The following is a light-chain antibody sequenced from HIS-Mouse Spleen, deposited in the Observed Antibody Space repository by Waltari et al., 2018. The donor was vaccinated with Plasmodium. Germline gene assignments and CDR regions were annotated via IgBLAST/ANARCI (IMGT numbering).Light chain of an antibody. CDR1: QSVSSN. CDR2: GAS. J-gene: IGKJ3*01. V-gene: IGKV3-15*01. CDR3: QQYNNWSFT. Sequence: EIVMTQSPATLSVSPGERATLSCSASQSVSSNLAWYKQKPGQAPRLRIYGASTRATGIPARFSGSGSGTEFTLTISSLQSEDFAVYYCQQYNNWSFTFGPGTKVDIK.